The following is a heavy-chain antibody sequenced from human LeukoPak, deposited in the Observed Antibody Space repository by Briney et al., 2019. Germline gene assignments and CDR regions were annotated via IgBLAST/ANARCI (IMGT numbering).Heavy chain of an antibody. J-gene: IGHJ5*02. CDR1: GYTFTSYD. D-gene: IGHD6-6*01. V-gene: IGHV1-8*01. CDR2: MNPNSGNT. CDR3: ARASSSHNWFDP. Sequence: ASVKVSCKASGYTFTSYDINWVRQATGQGLEWMGWMNPNSGNTDYARKFQGRVTMTRNTSISTAYMELSSLKSEDTAVYYCARASSSHNWFDPWGQGTLVTVSS.